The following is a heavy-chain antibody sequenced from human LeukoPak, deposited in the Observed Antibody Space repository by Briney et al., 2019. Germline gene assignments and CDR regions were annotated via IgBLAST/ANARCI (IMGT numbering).Heavy chain of an antibody. CDR1: GFTFSSYA. D-gene: IGHD1-26*01. CDR2: ISVSGGST. V-gene: IGHV3-23*01. CDR3: AKIDSGSYLGYFDY. J-gene: IGHJ4*02. Sequence: GGSLRLSCAASGFTFSSYAMSWVRQAPGKGLEWVSAISVSGGSTYYADSVKGRFTISRDNSKNTLYLQMNSLRAEDTAVYYCAKIDSGSYLGYFDYWGQGTLVTVSS.